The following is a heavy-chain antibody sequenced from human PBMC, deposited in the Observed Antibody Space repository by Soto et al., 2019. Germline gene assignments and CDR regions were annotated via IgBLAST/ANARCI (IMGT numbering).Heavy chain of an antibody. CDR2: IRSKTDGGTT. CDR3: TTTRPGTNVFDN. D-gene: IGHD6-13*01. V-gene: IGHV3-15*01. CDR1: GITFSNAW. Sequence: EVQLLESGGGLVQPGGSLRLSCAASGITFSNAWMNWVRQAPGKGLEYIGRIRSKTDGGTTEYAAPVEGRFTISRDDSKNTLYLQMGGLKTEDTAVYYCTTTRPGTNVFDNWGQGTLVTVSS. J-gene: IGHJ3*02.